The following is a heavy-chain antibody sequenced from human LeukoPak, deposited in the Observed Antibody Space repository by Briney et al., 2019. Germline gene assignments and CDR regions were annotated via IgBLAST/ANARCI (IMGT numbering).Heavy chain of an antibody. J-gene: IGHJ4*02. CDR2: FSSSGSTI. V-gene: IGHV3-48*03. Sequence: PGGSLRLSWAAIGXTFNSYEMNWVSQAPGKGLEWVSYFSSSGSTIYYADSVKGRFTISRDNAKSSLYLQMNSLRAEDTAIYYCARQDRVLIAFDYWGQGTLVTVSS. CDR1: GXTFNSYE. CDR3: ARQDRVLIAFDY. D-gene: IGHD3-3*01.